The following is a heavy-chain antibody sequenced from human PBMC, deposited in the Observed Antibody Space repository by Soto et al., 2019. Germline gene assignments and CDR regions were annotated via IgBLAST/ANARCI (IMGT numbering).Heavy chain of an antibody. Sequence: QVQLVQSGAEVKKPGASVKVSCKASGYTFTSYGISWVRQAPGQGLEWMGWISAYNGNTNYAQKLQGRVTMTTDTSTSTAYMELRSLRSDDTAVYYCARDNADILNGYFSGMDVWGQGTTVTVSS. J-gene: IGHJ6*02. D-gene: IGHD3-9*01. CDR3: ARDNADILNGYFSGMDV. CDR1: GYTFTSYG. V-gene: IGHV1-18*01. CDR2: ISAYNGNT.